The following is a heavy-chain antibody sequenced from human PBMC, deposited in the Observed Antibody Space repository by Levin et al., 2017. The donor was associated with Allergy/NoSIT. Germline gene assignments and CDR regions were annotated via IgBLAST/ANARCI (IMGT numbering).Heavy chain of an antibody. CDR2: ISWNSGSM. D-gene: IGHD3-22*01. CDR3: AKGADSRGSANAFDI. J-gene: IGHJ3*02. Sequence: SLKISCAASGFTFDDYAMHWVRQAPGKGLEWVSGISWNSGSMVYADSVKGRFTLSRDSAKNSLYLQMNSLRAEDTALYYCAKGADSRGSANAFDIWGQGTLVTVSS. CDR1: GFTFDDYA. V-gene: IGHV3-9*01.